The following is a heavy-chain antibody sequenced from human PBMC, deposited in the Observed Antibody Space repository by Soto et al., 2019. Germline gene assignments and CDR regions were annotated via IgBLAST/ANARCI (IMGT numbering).Heavy chain of an antibody. J-gene: IGHJ4*02. CDR2: ISSSSGYT. CDR3: AKEYGRLDY. V-gene: IGHV3-21*05. Sequence: GGSLRLSCAASGFTFSSYSMNWVRQAPGKGLEWVSYISSSSGYTNYADSVKGRFTISRDNAKNSLYLQMNSLRAEDTAVYYCAKEYGRLDYWGQGTLVTVSS. CDR1: GFTFSSYS. D-gene: IGHD4-17*01.